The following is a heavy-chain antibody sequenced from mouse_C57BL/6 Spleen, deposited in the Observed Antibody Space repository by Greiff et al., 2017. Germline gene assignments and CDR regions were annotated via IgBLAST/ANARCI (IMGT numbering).Heavy chain of an antibody. CDR2: IRNKANNHAT. CDR1: GFTFSDAW. V-gene: IGHV6-6*01. J-gene: IGHJ3*01. CDR3: TRPKGAY. Sequence: EVKVEESGGGLVQPGGSMKLSCAASGFTFSDAWMDWVRQSPEKGLEWVAEIRNKANNHATYYAESVKGRFTISRDDSKSSVYLQMNSLRAEDTGIYYCTRPKGAYWGQGTLVTVSA.